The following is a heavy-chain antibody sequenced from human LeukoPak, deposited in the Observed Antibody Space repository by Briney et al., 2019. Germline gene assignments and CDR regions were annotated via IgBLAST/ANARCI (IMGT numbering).Heavy chain of an antibody. J-gene: IGHJ5*02. Sequence: SETLSLTCAVYGGSFSGYYWGWIRQPPGKGLEWIGSIYHSGSTYYNPSLKSRVTISVDTSKNQLSLKLSSVTAADTAVYYCARARGGYSSSNWFDPWGQGTLVTVSS. CDR3: ARARGGYSSSNWFDP. CDR1: GGSFSGYY. D-gene: IGHD6-13*01. CDR2: IYHSGST. V-gene: IGHV4-38-2*01.